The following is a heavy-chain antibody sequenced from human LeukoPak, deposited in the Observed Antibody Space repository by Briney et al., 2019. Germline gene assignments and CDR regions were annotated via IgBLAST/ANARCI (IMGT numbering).Heavy chain of an antibody. CDR2: ISAYNGNT. Sequence: ASVKVSCKASGYTFTSYGISWVRQAPGQGLEWMGWISAYNGNTNYAQKLKGRVTMTPDTSTSTAYMELRSLRSDDTAVYYCARDGMNGSGSYYSRYYYGMDVWGQGTTVTVSS. D-gene: IGHD3-10*01. CDR3: ARDGMNGSGSYYSRYYYGMDV. CDR1: GYTFTSYG. V-gene: IGHV1-18*01. J-gene: IGHJ6*02.